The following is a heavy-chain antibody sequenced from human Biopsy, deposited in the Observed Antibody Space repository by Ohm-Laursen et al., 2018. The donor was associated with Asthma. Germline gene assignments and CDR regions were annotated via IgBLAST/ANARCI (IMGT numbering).Heavy chain of an antibody. D-gene: IGHD3-9*01. CDR3: ERTYYDFLAGQVNDAF. Sequence: GKRLEWMGWINAGNGNTKYSQKFQGRVTISRDTSASTAYMDLSSLRSEDTAVYYCERTYYDFLAGQVNDAF. CDR2: INAGNGNT. J-gene: IGHJ3*01. V-gene: IGHV1-3*01.